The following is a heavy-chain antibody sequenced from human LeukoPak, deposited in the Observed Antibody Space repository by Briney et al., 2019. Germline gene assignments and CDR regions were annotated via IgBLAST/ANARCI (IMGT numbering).Heavy chain of an antibody. CDR1: GFTFSNYA. J-gene: IGHJ4*02. V-gene: IGHV3-23*01. D-gene: IGHD1-26*01. Sequence: GGSLRLSCAASGFTFSNYAMSWVRQAPGKGLEWVSGLNLGGGYTYYADSVKGRFTISRDNSQNTLYLQMNNLRAEDTAIYYCAKDRMGATAVFDSWGQGTLVTISS. CDR2: LNLGGGYT. CDR3: AKDRMGATAVFDS.